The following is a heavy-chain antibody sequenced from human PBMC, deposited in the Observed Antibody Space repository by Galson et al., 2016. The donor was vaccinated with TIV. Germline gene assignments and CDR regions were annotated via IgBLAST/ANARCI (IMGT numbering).Heavy chain of an antibody. D-gene: IGHD3-10*01. Sequence: SPRLSCAASGFTFSSYWMHWVRQAPGKGLVWVSRINSDGSSTSYADSVKGRFTISRDNAKNTLYLQMNSLRAEDTAVYYCARTGLLSNWYFDLWGRGTLVTVPS. J-gene: IGHJ2*01. CDR1: GFTFSSYW. CDR3: ARTGLLSNWYFDL. CDR2: INSDGSST. V-gene: IGHV3-74*01.